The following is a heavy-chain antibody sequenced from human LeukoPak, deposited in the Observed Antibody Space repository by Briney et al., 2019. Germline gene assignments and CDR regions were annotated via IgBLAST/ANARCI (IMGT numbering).Heavy chain of an antibody. CDR3: IRDEALWRLDY. Sequence: GGSLRPSCAASGFTFSNHWIHWVRQAPGKGLVWVSRIDERGSNAMYADSVKGRFSISRDNAKNTVNLQMNSLRAEDTGVYYCIRDEALWRLDYWGQGTLVTVSS. CDR1: GFTFSNHW. CDR2: IDERGSNA. V-gene: IGHV3-74*03. J-gene: IGHJ4*02. D-gene: IGHD2-21*01.